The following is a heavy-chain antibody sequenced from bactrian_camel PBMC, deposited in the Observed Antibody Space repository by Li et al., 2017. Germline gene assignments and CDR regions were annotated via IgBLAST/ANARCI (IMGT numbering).Heavy chain of an antibody. CDR1: YSQSRYC. Sequence: QVQLVESGGGSVQAGGSPRLTCEYSQSRYCMGWFRQGPGRTPEGVASIAANGRTTYAGSMKGRFTISEDNAKNTLYLQMNNLGPEDAAMYYCAKRGSWGRTWSDELEYNYWGQGTQVTVS. CDR2: SIAANGRT. D-gene: IGHD5*01. CDR3: AKRGSWGRTWSDELEYNY. J-gene: IGHJ4*01. V-gene: IGHV3S1*01.